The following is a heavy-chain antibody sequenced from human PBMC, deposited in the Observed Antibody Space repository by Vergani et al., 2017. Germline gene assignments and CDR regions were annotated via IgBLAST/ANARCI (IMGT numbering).Heavy chain of an antibody. CDR3: ARRDSSSPALDY. CDR2: ISYDGSNK. D-gene: IGHD6-6*01. V-gene: IGHV3-30*03. Sequence: QVQLVESGGGVVQPGRSLRLSCVASGFTFSSSCMHWVRQAPGKGLEWVAVISYDGSNKYYADSVKGRFTISRDNSKNTLYLQMNSLRAEDTAVYYCARRDSSSPALDYWGQGTLVTVSS. CDR1: GFTFSSSC. J-gene: IGHJ4*02.